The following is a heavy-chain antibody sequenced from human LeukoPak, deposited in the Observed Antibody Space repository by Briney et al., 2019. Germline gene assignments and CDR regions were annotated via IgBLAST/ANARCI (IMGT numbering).Heavy chain of an antibody. J-gene: IGHJ4*02. D-gene: IGHD4-17*01. CDR1: GFTFSDYY. CDR2: ISSSSRYI. Sequence: GGSLRLSCAASGFTFSDYYMSWFRQAPGKGLEGVSYISSSSRYINYAESVKGRFTISRDNAKNSLYLQMSSLRAEDTAIYYCAKGHNYGDYGIYFDYWGQGTLVTVSS. CDR3: AKGHNYGDYGIYFDY. V-gene: IGHV3-11*05.